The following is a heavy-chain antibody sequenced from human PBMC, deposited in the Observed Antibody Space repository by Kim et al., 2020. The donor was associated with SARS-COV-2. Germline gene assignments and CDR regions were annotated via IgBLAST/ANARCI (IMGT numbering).Heavy chain of an antibody. D-gene: IGHD3-10*01. CDR1: GFTFSSYA. CDR2: ISGSGGST. CDR3: AKDSLVYGSGSSFDP. Sequence: GGSLRLSCAASGFTFSSYAMSWVRQAPGKGLEWVSAISGSGGSTYYADSVKGRFTISRDNSKNTLYLQMNSLRAEDTAVYYCAKDSLVYGSGSSFDPWGQGTLVTVSS. V-gene: IGHV3-23*01. J-gene: IGHJ5*02.